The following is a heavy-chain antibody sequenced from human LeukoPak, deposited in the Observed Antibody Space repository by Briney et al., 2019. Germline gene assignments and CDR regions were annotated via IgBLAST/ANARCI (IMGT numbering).Heavy chain of an antibody. V-gene: IGHV3-30*02. D-gene: IGHD5-18*01. CDR2: IRYDGSNK. CDR1: GFTFSDAW. Sequence: GGSLRLSCAVSGFTFSDAWMTWVRQAPGEGLEWVAFIRYDGSNKYYADSVKGRFTISRDNSKNTLYLQMNSLRAEDTAVYYCAKDRSRGYSYGYGGGYYYYMDVWGKGTTVTISS. CDR3: AKDRSRGYSYGYGGGYYYYMDV. J-gene: IGHJ6*03.